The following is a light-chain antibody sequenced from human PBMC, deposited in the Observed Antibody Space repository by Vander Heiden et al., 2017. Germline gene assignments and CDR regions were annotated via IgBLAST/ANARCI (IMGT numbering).Light chain of an antibody. CDR2: AAS. V-gene: IGKV1-39*01. CDR3: QQTDSIPPWT. Sequence: DIQMTQSPSSLSASVGDRVTITCRASQTINSSLNWYQLKPGKAPKLLIYAASSLQSGVPSGFSGSGYGTEFTLTISSLQPEDFATYYCQQTDSIPPWTFGQGTKVEIK. CDR1: QTINSS. J-gene: IGKJ1*01.